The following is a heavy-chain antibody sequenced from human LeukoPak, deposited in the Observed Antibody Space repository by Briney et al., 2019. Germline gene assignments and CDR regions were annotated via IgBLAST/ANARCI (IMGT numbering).Heavy chain of an antibody. CDR1: GGSFSGYY. D-gene: IGHD3-9*01. V-gene: IGHV4-59*08. J-gene: IGHJ3*02. Sequence: SETLSLTCAVYGGSFSGYYWSWIRQPPGKGLEWIGYIYYSGSTNYNPSLKSRVTISVDTSKNQFSLKLSSVTAADTAVYYCARHLTANDAFDIWGQGTMVTVSS. CDR2: IYYSGST. CDR3: ARHLTANDAFDI.